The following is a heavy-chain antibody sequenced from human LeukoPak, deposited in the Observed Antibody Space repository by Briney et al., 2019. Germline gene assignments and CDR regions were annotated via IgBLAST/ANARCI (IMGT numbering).Heavy chain of an antibody. V-gene: IGHV3-23*01. CDR2: ISGSAGST. CDR1: GFTFSSYG. Sequence: GGSLRLSCAASGFTFSSYGMSWVRQAPGKGLEWVSTISGSAGSTYYADSVKGRFTISRDNSKNTLYLQMNSLRAEDTAVYYCAKERSSSWSFDYWGQGTLVTVSS. CDR3: AKERSSSWSFDY. J-gene: IGHJ4*02. D-gene: IGHD6-13*01.